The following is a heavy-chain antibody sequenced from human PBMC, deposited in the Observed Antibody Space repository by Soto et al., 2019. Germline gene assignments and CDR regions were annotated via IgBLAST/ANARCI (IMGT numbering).Heavy chain of an antibody. D-gene: IGHD6-19*01. Sequence: SETLSLTCTVSGVSISSVSISTNYWSWIRQPPGKGLEWIGSIQYNGNTNYSPSLKSRLTISIDTSKNQFSLHLSSVTAADTAPYYRASPPHNSAYFEYWGQGTLVTVS. J-gene: IGHJ4*02. CDR1: GVSISSVSISTNY. V-gene: IGHV4-61*01. CDR2: IQYNGNT. CDR3: ASPPHNSAYFEY.